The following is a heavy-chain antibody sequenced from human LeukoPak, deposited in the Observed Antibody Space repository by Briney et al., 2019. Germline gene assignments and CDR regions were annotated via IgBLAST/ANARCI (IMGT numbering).Heavy chain of an antibody. V-gene: IGHV3-9*01. D-gene: IGHD3-22*01. CDR1: RFTFDDYA. J-gene: IGHJ5*02. Sequence: PGRSLRLSCAASRFTFDDYAMHWVRQAPGKGLEWVSGISWNSGSIGYADSVKGRFTISRDNAKNSLYLQMNSLRAEDTALYYCAKELRNYYDSSGYYGGPLLFDPWGQGTLVTVSS. CDR2: ISWNSGSI. CDR3: AKELRNYYDSSGYYGGPLLFDP.